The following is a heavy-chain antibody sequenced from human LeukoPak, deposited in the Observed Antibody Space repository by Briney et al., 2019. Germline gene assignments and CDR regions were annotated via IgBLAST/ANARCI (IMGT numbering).Heavy chain of an antibody. J-gene: IGHJ4*02. D-gene: IGHD4/OR15-4a*01. Sequence: SETLSLTCTVSGYSISSGYYWGWIRQPPGKGLEWIGSIYHSGSTYYNPSLKSRVTISVDTSKNQFSLKLSSVTAADTAVYYCASKGYQTGVLDYWGQGTLVTVSS. V-gene: IGHV4-38-2*02. CDR2: IYHSGST. CDR1: GYSISSGYY. CDR3: ASKGYQTGVLDY.